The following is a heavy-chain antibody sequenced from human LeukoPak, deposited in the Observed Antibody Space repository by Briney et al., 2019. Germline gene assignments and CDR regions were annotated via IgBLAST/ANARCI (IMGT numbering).Heavy chain of an antibody. V-gene: IGHV4-4*07. CDR3: ARDGDSYGPDFDY. CDR2: ININEGP. D-gene: IGHD5-18*01. CDR1: GGSISSYH. Sequence: SETLSLTCTVSGGSISSYHWSWIRQPAGEGLEWIGHININEGPKYNPSLRSRVTISADTSRNQYSLKLSSVTAADTAVYFCARDGDSYGPDFDYWGQGTLVTVSS. J-gene: IGHJ4*02.